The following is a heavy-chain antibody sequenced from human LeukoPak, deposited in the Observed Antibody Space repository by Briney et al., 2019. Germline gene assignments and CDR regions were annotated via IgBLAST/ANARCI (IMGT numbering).Heavy chain of an antibody. CDR2: INPNSGGT. J-gene: IGHJ4*02. V-gene: IGHV1-2*02. CDR1: GYTFTGYY. CDR3: ARDVQGIVVVPAAFDY. D-gene: IGHD2-2*01. Sequence: ASVKVSCKASGYTFTGYYMHWVRQAPGQGLEWMGWINPNSGGTDYAQKFQGRVTMTRDTSISTAYMELSRLRSDDTAVYYCARDVQGIVVVPAAFDYWGQETLVTVSS.